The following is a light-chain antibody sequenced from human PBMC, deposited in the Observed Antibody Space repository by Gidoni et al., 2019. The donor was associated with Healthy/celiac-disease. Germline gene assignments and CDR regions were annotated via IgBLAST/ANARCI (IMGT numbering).Light chain of an antibody. Sequence: EIVLPRSPGTLSLSPGERATLSCRASQSVSSSYFAWYQQKPGQAPRLLIYGASSSATGIPDRFSGSGSGTDFTLTISRLEPEDFAVYYCQQYGSSPFTFGPGTKVDIK. V-gene: IGKV3-20*01. CDR2: GAS. CDR1: QSVSSSY. CDR3: QQYGSSPFT. J-gene: IGKJ3*01.